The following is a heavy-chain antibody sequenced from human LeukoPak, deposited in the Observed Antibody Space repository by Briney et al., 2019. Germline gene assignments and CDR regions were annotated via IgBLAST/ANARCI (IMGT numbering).Heavy chain of an antibody. D-gene: IGHD6-6*01. V-gene: IGHV4-61*02. CDR2: IYTRGST. CDR1: GGSISSGSYY. Sequence: SQTLSLTCTVSGGSISSGSYYWSWIRQPAGKGLEWIGRIYTRGSTNYNPSLKSRVTISVDTSKNQFSLKLSSVTAADTAVYYCASTALESIAARPDYYYYMDVWGKGTTVTVSS. CDR3: ASTALESIAARPDYYYYMDV. J-gene: IGHJ6*03.